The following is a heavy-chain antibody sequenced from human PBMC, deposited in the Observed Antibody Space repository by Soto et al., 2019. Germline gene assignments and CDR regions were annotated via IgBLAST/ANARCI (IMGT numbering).Heavy chain of an antibody. CDR1: GFSLSTSGVG. V-gene: IGHV2-5*02. D-gene: IGHD6-6*01. Sequence: SGPTLVKPTQTLTLTCTFSGFSLSTSGVGVGWIRQPPGKALEWLALIYWDDDKRYSPSLKSRLTITKDTSKNQVVLTMTNMDPVDTATYYCALQGRYSSSSFAGPANFYYYYYMDVWGKGTTVTVSS. CDR2: IYWDDDK. CDR3: ALQGRYSSSSFAGPANFYYYYYMDV. J-gene: IGHJ6*03.